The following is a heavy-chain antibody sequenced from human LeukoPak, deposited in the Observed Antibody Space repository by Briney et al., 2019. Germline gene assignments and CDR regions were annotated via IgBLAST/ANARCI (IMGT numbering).Heavy chain of an antibody. V-gene: IGHV1-69*13. Sequence: SVKVSCKASGGTFSSYAISWVRQAPGQGLEWMGGIIPIFGTANYAQKFQGRVTITADESTSTAYMELRSLRSDDTAVYYCARDHGGYSYGIGRYYFDYWGQGTLVTVSS. CDR3: ARDHGGYSYGIGRYYFDY. CDR2: IIPIFGTA. CDR1: GGTFSSYA. D-gene: IGHD5-18*01. J-gene: IGHJ4*02.